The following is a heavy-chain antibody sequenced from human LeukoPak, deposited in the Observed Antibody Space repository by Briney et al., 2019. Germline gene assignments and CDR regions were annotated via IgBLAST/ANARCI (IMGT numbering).Heavy chain of an antibody. CDR3: ASDAEWESRAFDI. J-gene: IGHJ3*02. CDR1: GFTFSSYA. V-gene: IGHV3-23*01. D-gene: IGHD1-26*01. CDR2: ISGSGGST. Sequence: GGSLRLSCVASGFTFSSYAMSWVRQAPGKGLEWVSAISGSGGSTYYADSVKGRFTISRDNSKNTLYLQMNSLRAEDTAVYYCASDAEWESRAFDIWGQGTMVTVSS.